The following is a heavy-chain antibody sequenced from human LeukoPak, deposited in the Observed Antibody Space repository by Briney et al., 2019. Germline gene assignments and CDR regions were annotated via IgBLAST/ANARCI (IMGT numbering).Heavy chain of an antibody. CDR1: GGSISSYY. Sequence: SETLSLTCTVSGGSISSYYWSWIRQPPGKGLEWIGYIYYSGSTNYNPSLNSRATISVDTSKNQFSLKLSSVTAADTAVYCCARSFSSSWIRFDFWGQGTLVTVSS. V-gene: IGHV4-59*01. D-gene: IGHD6-13*01. CDR3: ARSFSSSWIRFDF. CDR2: IYYSGST. J-gene: IGHJ4*02.